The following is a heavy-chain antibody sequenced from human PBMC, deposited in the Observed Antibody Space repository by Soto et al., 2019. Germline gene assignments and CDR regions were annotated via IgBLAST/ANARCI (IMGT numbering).Heavy chain of an antibody. J-gene: IGHJ6*02. CDR1: GFTLSSYG. V-gene: IGHV3-30*18. D-gene: IGHD1-26*01. Sequence: QVQLVESGGRVVQPGRSLRLSCAASGFTLSSYGMHWVRQAPGKGLEWVAVISYDGSNKYYADSVKGRFTISRDNSKNTLYLQMNSLRAEDTAVYYCAKDVVVGATTGLGDYYYYYGMDVWGQGTTVTVSS. CDR2: ISYDGSNK. CDR3: AKDVVVGATTGLGDYYYYYGMDV.